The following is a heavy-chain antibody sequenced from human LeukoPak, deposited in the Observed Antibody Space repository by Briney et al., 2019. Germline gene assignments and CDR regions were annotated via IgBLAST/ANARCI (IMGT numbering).Heavy chain of an antibody. Sequence: PGGSLRLSCAASGFTFSSYAMHWVRQAPGKGLEYVSAISSNGGSTYYANSVKGRFTISRDNSKNTLYLQMGSLRAEDMAVYYCARVSRNCSGGGCYSRLLDYWGQGTLVTVSS. CDR2: ISSNGGST. V-gene: IGHV3-64*01. D-gene: IGHD2-15*01. CDR3: ARVSRNCSGGGCYSRLLDY. CDR1: GFTFSSYA. J-gene: IGHJ4*02.